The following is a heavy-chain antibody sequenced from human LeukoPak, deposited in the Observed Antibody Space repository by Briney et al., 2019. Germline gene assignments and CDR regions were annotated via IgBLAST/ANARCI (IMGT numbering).Heavy chain of an antibody. CDR1: GGSLSRNY. CDR2: IHDSVGS. D-gene: IGHD2-2*01. Sequence: PSETLSLTCTVSGGSLSRNYGSRVPQPPGPRLEWIGFIHDSVGSKHNPSLKSRVDISVDTSKNQFSLKWSSVTTADTAVYFCARDTPDCNSTTCYYYFVYWSQGTLVTVSS. V-gene: IGHV4-59*01. J-gene: IGHJ4*02. CDR3: ARDTPDCNSTTCYYYFVY.